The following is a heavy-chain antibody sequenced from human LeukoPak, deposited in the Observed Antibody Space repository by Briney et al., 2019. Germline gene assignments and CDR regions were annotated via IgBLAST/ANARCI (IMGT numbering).Heavy chain of an antibody. CDR3: AKRRLEDSGTYGGGFDF. CDR2: ISWNSGSI. V-gene: IGHV3-9*01. J-gene: IGHJ3*01. CDR1: GFTFDDYA. Sequence: GGSLRLSCAASGFTFDDYAMRWVRQAPGKGLEWVSGISWNSGSIGYADSVKGRFTISRDNSKNTLHLQMNTLTTEDTAVYYCAKRRLEDSGTYGGGFDFWGQGTMVTVSS. D-gene: IGHD4-23*01.